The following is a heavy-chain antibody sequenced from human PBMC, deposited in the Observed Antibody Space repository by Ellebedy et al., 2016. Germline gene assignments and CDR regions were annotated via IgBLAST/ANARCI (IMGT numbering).Heavy chain of an antibody. Sequence: GGSLRLXCAVSGFTFSTSSMNWVRQAPGKGLEWVSYISSSSGTIFYADSVKGRFTISRDNAKNSLYLQMNNLRAEDTAVYHCAREPYCGGDCYSQHFQDWGQGTLVTVSS. J-gene: IGHJ1*01. CDR3: AREPYCGGDCYSQHFQD. V-gene: IGHV3-48*01. CDR2: ISSSSGTI. CDR1: GFTFSTSS. D-gene: IGHD2-21*02.